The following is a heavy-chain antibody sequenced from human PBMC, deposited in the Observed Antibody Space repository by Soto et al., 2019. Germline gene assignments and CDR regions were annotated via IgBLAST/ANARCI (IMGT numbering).Heavy chain of an antibody. CDR1: GFTFSSYA. CDR2: ISGRGGST. Sequence: GGSLRLSCAASGFTFSSYAMSWVRQAPGKGLEWVSAISGRGGSTYYAESVKGRFTISRDNSKNTLYLQMNSLRAEDTAVYYCAKDRRPITMVRGARGWFDPWGQGTLVTVSS. D-gene: IGHD3-10*01. J-gene: IGHJ5*02. V-gene: IGHV3-23*01. CDR3: AKDRRPITMVRGARGWFDP.